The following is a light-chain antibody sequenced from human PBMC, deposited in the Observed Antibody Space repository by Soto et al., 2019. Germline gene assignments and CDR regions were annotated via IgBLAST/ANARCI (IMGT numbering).Light chain of an antibody. Sequence: EIVLTQSPATLSLSPGERATLSCRASQSISSHLVWYQQKPGQAPRLLMYDASNRTTAIPARLSGSGSGTYMTLTISSLEPEDFEVYYWQNRNNSPLTFGGGTKVEIK. V-gene: IGKV3-11*01. CDR2: DAS. J-gene: IGKJ4*01. CDR1: QSISSH. CDR3: QNRNNSPLT.